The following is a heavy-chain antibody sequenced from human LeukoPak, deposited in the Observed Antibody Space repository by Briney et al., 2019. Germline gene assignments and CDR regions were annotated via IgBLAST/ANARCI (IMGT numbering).Heavy chain of an antibody. CDR1: GYTFSNYD. V-gene: IGHV1-8*01. CDR2: INPNSANT. D-gene: IGHD2-2*01. CDR3: ARGGTRYCASTSCSDHYYYGVDV. Sequence: ASVKVSCKASGYTFSNYDINWVRQAYGQGLEWMGWINPNSANTGHAQKFQGRVTMTTNTSINTAYMELSSLRSEDTALYYCARGGTRYCASTSCSDHYYYGVDVWGQGTTVTVSS. J-gene: IGHJ6*02.